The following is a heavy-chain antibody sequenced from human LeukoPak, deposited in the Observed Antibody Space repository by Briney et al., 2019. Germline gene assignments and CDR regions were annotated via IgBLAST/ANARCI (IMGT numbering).Heavy chain of an antibody. J-gene: IGHJ4*02. CDR1: GFTFSSYA. CDR3: ARKVAVAMDLDY. V-gene: IGHV3-23*01. D-gene: IGHD5-18*01. CDR2: ITGAGSST. Sequence: GGSLRLSCAASGFTFSSYAMTWVRQVPGKGLEWVSSITGAGSSTKYADSVNGRFTISRDNSKNTLSLQMTGLRAEDTAVYYCARKVAVAMDLDYWGQGTLVTVSS.